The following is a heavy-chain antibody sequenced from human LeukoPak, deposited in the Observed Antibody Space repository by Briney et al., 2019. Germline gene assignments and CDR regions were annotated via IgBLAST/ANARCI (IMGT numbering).Heavy chain of an antibody. D-gene: IGHD4-11*01. CDR1: GYTFTSYA. J-gene: IGHJ4*02. Sequence: ASVKVSCKASGYTFTSYAMHWVRQAPGQRLEWMGWINAGNGNTKYSQKFQGGVTITRDTSASTAYMELSSLRSEDTAVYYCASIGLTVTTTDYWGQGTLVTVSS. CDR2: INAGNGNT. CDR3: ASIGLTVTTTDY. V-gene: IGHV1-3*01.